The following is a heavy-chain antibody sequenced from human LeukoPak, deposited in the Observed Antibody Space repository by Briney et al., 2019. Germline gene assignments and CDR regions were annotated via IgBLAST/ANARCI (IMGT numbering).Heavy chain of an antibody. CDR1: GGSISSSNW. CDR3: AGVPEGGWLVILDY. V-gene: IGHV4-4*02. J-gene: IGHJ4*02. CDR2: IYHCGST. D-gene: IGHD3-9*01. Sequence: PSETLSLTCAVSGGSISSSNWCSGVRQPPGKGREWIGEIYHCGSTNYNPSPNSRRTISVETTTNHFSPQLPTVIAADTAVHYCAGVPEGGWLVILDYWGQGTLVTVSS.